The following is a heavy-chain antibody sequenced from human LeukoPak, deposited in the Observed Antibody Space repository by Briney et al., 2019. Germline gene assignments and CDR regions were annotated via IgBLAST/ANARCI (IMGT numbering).Heavy chain of an antibody. CDR1: GYSFTSYW. CDR2: IYPGDSDT. CDR3: ARRTVEVPAAMDV. J-gene: IGHJ6*02. V-gene: IGHV5-51*01. Sequence: GESLKISCKGPGYSFTSYWIGWVRQLPGKGLEWMGIIYPGDSDTRYSPSLQGQVTISADKSISTAYLQRSSLKASDTAMYYCARRTVEVPAAMDVWGQGTTVTVSS. D-gene: IGHD2-2*01.